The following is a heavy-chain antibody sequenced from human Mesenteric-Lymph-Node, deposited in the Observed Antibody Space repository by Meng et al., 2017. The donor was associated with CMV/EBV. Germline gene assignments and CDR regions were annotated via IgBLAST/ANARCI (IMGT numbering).Heavy chain of an antibody. CDR1: GYTFTSYG. D-gene: IGHD2-2*02. J-gene: IGHJ4*02. CDR2: ISTYNGHT. CDR3: ARDQAEYQMLYQPH. Sequence: ASVKVSCKASGYTFTSYGISWVRQAPGQGLEWMGWISTYNGHTNYAQNLQGRVTMTTDTSTSTAYMELRSLRSDDTAVYYCARDQAEYQMLYQPHWGQGTLVTVSS. V-gene: IGHV1-18*01.